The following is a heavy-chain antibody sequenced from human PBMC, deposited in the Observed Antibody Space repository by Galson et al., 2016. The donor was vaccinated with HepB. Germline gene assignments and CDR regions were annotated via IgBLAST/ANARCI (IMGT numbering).Heavy chain of an antibody. CDR3: AKDMSIFGVVITHSGGGLDV. V-gene: IGHV3-9*01. Sequence: SLRLSCAASGFTFDDYAMHWVRQAPGKGLEWISGISWXSGTIIYADSVKGRFTISRDNAKNSLYLQMNSLRAEDTALYYCAKDMSIFGVVITHSGGGLDVWGQGTTVTVSS. CDR2: ISWXSGTI. CDR1: GFTFDDYA. J-gene: IGHJ6*02. D-gene: IGHD3-3*01.